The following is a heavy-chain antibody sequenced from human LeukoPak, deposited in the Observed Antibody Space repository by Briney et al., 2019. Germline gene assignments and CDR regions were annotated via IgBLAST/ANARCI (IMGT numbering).Heavy chain of an antibody. V-gene: IGHV1-18*01. CDR3: ARDFARTVAGTFDY. Sequence: ASVKVSCKASGYTFTSYGISWVRQAPGQGLEWMGWINAYNGNTNYAQKLQGRVTMTTDTSTSTAYMELRSLRSDDTAVYYCARDFARTVAGTFDYWGQGTLLTVSS. D-gene: IGHD6-19*01. CDR2: INAYNGNT. CDR1: GYTFTSYG. J-gene: IGHJ4*02.